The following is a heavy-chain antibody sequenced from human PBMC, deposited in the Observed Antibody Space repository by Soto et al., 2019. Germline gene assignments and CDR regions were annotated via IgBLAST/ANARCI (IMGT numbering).Heavy chain of an antibody. Sequence: ASVKVSCKASGYTFTSYYMHWVRQAPGQGLEWMGIINPSGGSTSYAQKFQGRVTMTRDTSTSTVYMELSSLRSEDTAVYYCARALLLIFKLGGVIGGGGYYFDYGGQGTLVTVSS. D-gene: IGHD3-16*02. CDR1: GYTFTSYY. CDR2: INPSGGST. V-gene: IGHV1-46*03. J-gene: IGHJ4*02. CDR3: ARALLLIFKLGGVIGGGGYYFDY.